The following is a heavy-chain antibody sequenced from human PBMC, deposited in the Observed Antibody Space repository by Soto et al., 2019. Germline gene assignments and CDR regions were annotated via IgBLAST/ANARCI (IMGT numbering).Heavy chain of an antibody. J-gene: IGHJ5*02. CDR2: ISYLGST. Sequence: ASETLSLTCSVSGGSVRTDYWSWIRQPPGKGLEWIASISYLGSTNYNPSLKSRVTISLDTPKNQFSLNLSSVTAADTAVYSCARAAVARTRHWFDPWGQGTLVTVSS. CDR3: ARAAVARTRHWFDP. D-gene: IGHD6-19*01. CDR1: GGSVRTDY. V-gene: IGHV4-59*08.